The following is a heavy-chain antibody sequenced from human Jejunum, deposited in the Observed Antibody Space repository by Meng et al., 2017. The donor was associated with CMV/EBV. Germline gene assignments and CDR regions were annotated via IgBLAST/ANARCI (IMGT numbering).Heavy chain of an antibody. Sequence: QEPGPGLVKPSETLSLPCIVSVASIKNYNWNWVRQPAGQGLEWIGLIQVIGHTVYNPSLKSRVTVSLDASKSQFSLTLNSVTAADTATYYCAGSRPGGGACDYRGQGILVTVSS. V-gene: IGHV4-4*07. CDR2: IQVIGHT. CDR3: AGSRPGGGACDY. J-gene: IGHJ4*02. CDR1: VASIKNYN. D-gene: IGHD3-16*01.